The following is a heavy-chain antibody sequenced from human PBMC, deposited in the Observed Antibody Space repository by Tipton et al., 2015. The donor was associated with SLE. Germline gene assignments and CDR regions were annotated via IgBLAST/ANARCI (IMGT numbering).Heavy chain of an antibody. CDR2: IHADGSPT. D-gene: IGHD3-16*01. CDR1: GFTFSSYA. J-gene: IGHJ4*02. V-gene: IGHV3-74*01. CDR3: AREMGVGEFLGFDS. Sequence: SLRLSCAASGFTFSSYAVHWVRQAPGKGLEWVARIHADGSPTSYADSVKGRFAVSRDNAQNTLYLQMNSLRVEDTAIYYCAREMGVGEFLGFDSWGQGNLVTVSS.